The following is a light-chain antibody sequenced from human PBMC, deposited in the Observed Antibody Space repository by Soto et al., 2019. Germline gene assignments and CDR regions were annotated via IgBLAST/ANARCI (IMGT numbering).Light chain of an antibody. CDR3: QQYHQWPVA. CDR1: QSVSSNY. CDR2: GAS. J-gene: IGKJ4*01. Sequence: EIVLTQSPGTLSLSPGERATLSCRASQSVSSNYLAWYQQKPGQAPRLLIYGASSRATGIPDRFSGSGSATQFTLTISRLQSEDFGFYYCQQYHQWPVAFGGGTKVDIK. V-gene: IGKV3-20*01.